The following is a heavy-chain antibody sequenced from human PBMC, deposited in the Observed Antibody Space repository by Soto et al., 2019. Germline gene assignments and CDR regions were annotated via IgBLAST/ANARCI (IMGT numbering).Heavy chain of an antibody. D-gene: IGHD4-17*01. CDR1: GGAVIGYY. CDR2: INHSGST. CDR3: ARGFNGDGNWFDP. Sequence: SYCVCLTGADCGGAVIGYYCIWIRQPPGKGLEWIGEINHSGSTNYNPSLKSRVTISVDTSKNQFSLKLSSVTAADTAVYYCARGFNGDGNWFDPWGQGTLVTVSS. J-gene: IGHJ5*02. V-gene: IGHV4-34*01.